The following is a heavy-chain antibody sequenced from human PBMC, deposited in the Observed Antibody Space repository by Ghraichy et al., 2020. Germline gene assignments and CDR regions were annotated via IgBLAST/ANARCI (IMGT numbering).Heavy chain of an antibody. D-gene: IGHD3-16*02. CDR2: ISSGSSTI. J-gene: IGHJ4*02. CDR1: GFTFSSYS. Sequence: ETLSLTCAASGFTFSSYSMNWVRQAPGKGLEWVSYISSGSSTIYYADSVKGRFTISRDNAKNSLFLQMNSLRDEDTTVYYCARGGFGGVIVDYWGQGTLVTVSS. CDR3: ARGGFGGVIVDY. V-gene: IGHV3-48*02.